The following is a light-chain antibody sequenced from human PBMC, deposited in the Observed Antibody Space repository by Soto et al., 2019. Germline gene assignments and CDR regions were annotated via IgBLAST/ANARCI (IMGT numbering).Light chain of an antibody. V-gene: IGKV1-17*01. CDR3: LQHHGYPRT. Sequence: DIQMTQSPSSLSASVGDRVTITCRASQGITSDLGWYQQKPGKAPKRLIFGASSLQTGVPSRFSGSGSGTEFTLTISSLQPEDFATYYCLQHHGYPRTFGQGTKLEIK. J-gene: IGKJ2*02. CDR2: GAS. CDR1: QGITSD.